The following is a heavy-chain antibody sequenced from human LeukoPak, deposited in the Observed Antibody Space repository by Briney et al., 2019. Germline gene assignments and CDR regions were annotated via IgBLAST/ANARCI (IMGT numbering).Heavy chain of an antibody. Sequence: SETLSLTCTVSGGSISSSSYYWGWIRQPPGKGLDWIGSIYYSGSTYYNPSLKSRVTISVDTSKNQFSLKLSSVTAADTAVYYCARHSSGNFDYWGQGTLVTVSS. CDR1: GGSISSSSYY. D-gene: IGHD6-19*01. CDR3: ARHSSGNFDY. J-gene: IGHJ4*02. CDR2: IYYSGST. V-gene: IGHV4-39*01.